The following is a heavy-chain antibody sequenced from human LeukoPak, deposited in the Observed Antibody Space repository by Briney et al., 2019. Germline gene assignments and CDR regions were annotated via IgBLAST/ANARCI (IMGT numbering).Heavy chain of an antibody. V-gene: IGHV3-64*01. CDR3: ARDRESYYDIVTGQIGTAYFDY. Sequence: GGSLSLSCALSGFTLCRYAMHGVPQAPGRGVEYVSAISSNGGSPYYANSVKGRFTISRDNSKNTLYLQMGSLRAEDMAVYYCARDRESYYDIVTGQIGTAYFDYWGQGTLVTVSS. CDR1: GFTLCRYA. D-gene: IGHD3-9*01. CDR2: ISSNGGSP. J-gene: IGHJ4*02.